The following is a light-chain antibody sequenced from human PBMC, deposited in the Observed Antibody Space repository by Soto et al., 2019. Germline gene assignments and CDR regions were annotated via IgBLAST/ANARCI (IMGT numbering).Light chain of an antibody. Sequence: QSALTQPASASGSPGQSITIPCTGTSSDIGSYSYVSWYQQHPGKAPKLMIYDVSNRPSGISNRFSGSKSGNTASLTISGLQAEDEADYYCNSYTSSSTVVFGTGTKVTVL. J-gene: IGLJ1*01. V-gene: IGLV2-14*01. CDR1: SSDIGSYSY. CDR2: DVS. CDR3: NSYTSSSTVV.